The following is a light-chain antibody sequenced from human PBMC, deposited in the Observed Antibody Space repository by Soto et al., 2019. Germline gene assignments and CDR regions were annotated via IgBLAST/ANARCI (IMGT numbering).Light chain of an antibody. CDR2: GAS. V-gene: IGKV3-15*01. CDR3: HQYNNWPLT. Sequence: EVVMTQSPATLSVSPGERATLCCRTSQSSRYNLAWYQQKPGQAPRLLIYGASTRATGIPARFSGSGSGTEFTLTISSLQSEDFAVYYCHQYNNWPLTFGQGTKVEIK. J-gene: IGKJ1*01. CDR1: QSSRYN.